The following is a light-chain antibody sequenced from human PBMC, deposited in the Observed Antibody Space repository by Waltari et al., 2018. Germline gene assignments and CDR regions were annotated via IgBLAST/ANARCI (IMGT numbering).Light chain of an antibody. Sequence: EIVLTQSPATLSLSPGERDTLSCRASQSVRNFLAWYQQKPGQAPRLLIYQASKRATDIPDRFSGRGSGTDFTLTISSLEPGDSAVYYCQQRANWPPLTFGGGTRVEI. V-gene: IGKV3-11*01. CDR3: QQRANWPPLT. CDR1: QSVRNF. J-gene: IGKJ4*01. CDR2: QAS.